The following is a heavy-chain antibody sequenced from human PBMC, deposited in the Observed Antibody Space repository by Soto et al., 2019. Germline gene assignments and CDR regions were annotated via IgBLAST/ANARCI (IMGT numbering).Heavy chain of an antibody. CDR1: GGTFSSYA. V-gene: IGHV1-69*12. CDR3: AREGLYGSGSYYPPLGFDY. J-gene: IGHJ4*02. CDR2: IIPFFGIA. D-gene: IGHD3-10*01. Sequence: QVQLVQSGAEVKKPESSVKVSCKASGGTFSSYAINWVRQAPGQGLEWMGGIIPFFGIANYAQKFQGRVTITADESTGTAYMELSSLRSGATAVYYWAREGLYGSGSYYPPLGFDYWGQGTLVTVSS.